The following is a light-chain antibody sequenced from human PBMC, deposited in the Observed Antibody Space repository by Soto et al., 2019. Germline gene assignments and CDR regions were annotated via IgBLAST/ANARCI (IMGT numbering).Light chain of an antibody. CDR2: GAS. Sequence: ILLTQSPATLSVSPGDTATLSCRANQSVSSNLAWYQQKPGQAPRLLIYGASTRATAIPARFSGSGSGTEFTLNITSLQSVDIAVYYCQQYDSWLVWTLGHGTKVDIK. J-gene: IGKJ1*01. CDR1: QSVSSN. CDR3: QQYDSWLVWT. V-gene: IGKV3-15*01.